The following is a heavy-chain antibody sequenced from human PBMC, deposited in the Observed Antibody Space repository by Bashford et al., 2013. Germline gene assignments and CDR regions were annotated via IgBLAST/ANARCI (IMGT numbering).Heavy chain of an antibody. CDR1: GGSFSGYY. D-gene: IGHD6-13*01. V-gene: IGHV4-34*01. CDR3: ARGYSSSWTYYYYYMDS. CDR2: INHSGST. Sequence: SSETLSLTCAVYGGSFSGYYWSWIRQPPGKGLEWIGEINHSGSTNYNPSLKSRVTISVDTSKNQFSLKLSSVTAADTAVYYCARGYSSSWTYYYYYMDSGDKGPRSPSPQ. J-gene: IGHJ6*01.